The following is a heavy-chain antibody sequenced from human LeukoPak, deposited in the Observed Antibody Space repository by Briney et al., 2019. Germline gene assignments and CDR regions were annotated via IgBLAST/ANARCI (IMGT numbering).Heavy chain of an antibody. CDR3: LRGDRRDY. CDR2: IDSRGGYM. V-gene: IGHV3-21*06. CDR1: GFNFDTYS. Sequence: GGSLRLSCEASGFNFDTYSMNWARQAPGKGLEWVSSIDSRGGYMFYADSVKGRFIISRDNAKDSLYLQMDSLRVEDTAVYYCLRGDRRDYWGQGTLVTVSS. J-gene: IGHJ4*02.